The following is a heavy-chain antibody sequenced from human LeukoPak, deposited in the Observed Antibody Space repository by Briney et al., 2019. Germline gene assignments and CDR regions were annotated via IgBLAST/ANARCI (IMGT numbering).Heavy chain of an antibody. Sequence: SVKVSCKASGGTFSSYAISWVRQAPGQGLEWMGRIIPILGIANYAQKFQGRVTITADKSTSTAYMELSSLRSEDTAVYYCARVQEDGACNSGAFDIWGQGTMVTVSS. D-gene: IGHD4-23*01. CDR1: GGTFSSYA. J-gene: IGHJ3*02. V-gene: IGHV1-69*04. CDR3: ARVQEDGACNSGAFDI. CDR2: IIPILGIA.